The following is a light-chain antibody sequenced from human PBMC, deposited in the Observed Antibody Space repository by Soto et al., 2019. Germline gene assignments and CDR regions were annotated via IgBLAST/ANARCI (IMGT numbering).Light chain of an antibody. CDR2: EVS. CDR1: RSDVGGYDY. V-gene: IGLV2-14*01. J-gene: IGLJ1*01. CDR3: TSYTSTSTHNYV. Sequence: QSVLTQPASVSGSPGQSITMSCTGTRSDVGGYDYVSWYQQHPGKAPKLMIYEVSNRPSGVSSRFSGSKSDNTASLTISGLQADDEADYYCTSYTSTSTHNYVFGTGTKVTVL.